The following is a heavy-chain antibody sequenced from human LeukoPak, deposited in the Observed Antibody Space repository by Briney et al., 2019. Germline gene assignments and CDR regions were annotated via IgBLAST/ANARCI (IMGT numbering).Heavy chain of an antibody. Sequence: SETLSLTCAVYGGSFSGYYWSWIRQPPGKGLEWIGEINHSGSTNYNPSLKSRVTISVDTSKNQFSLKLGSVTAADTAVYYCARDGSGSYSESPWGQGTLVTVSS. CDR1: GGSFSGYY. D-gene: IGHD3-10*01. V-gene: IGHV4-34*01. J-gene: IGHJ5*02. CDR3: ARDGSGSYSESP. CDR2: INHSGST.